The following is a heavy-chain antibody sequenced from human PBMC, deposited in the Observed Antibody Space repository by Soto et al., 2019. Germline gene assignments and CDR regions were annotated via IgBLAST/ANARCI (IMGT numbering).Heavy chain of an antibody. CDR2: IKQDGSEK. V-gene: IGHV3-7*01. CDR1: GFTLSSYW. CDR3: ATGSIVEGSFGY. J-gene: IGHJ4*02. D-gene: IGHD3-22*01. Sequence: GGSLRLSCAASGFTLSSYWLSWVRQAPGKGLEWVANIKQDGSEKYYVDSVKGRFTISRDNAKNSLYLQMNSLRAEDTAVYYCATGSIVEGSFGYWGQGTLVTVSS.